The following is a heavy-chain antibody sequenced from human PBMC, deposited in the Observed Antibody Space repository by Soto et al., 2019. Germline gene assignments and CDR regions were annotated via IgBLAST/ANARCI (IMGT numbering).Heavy chain of an antibody. J-gene: IGHJ4*02. Sequence: QVQLQESGPGLVKPSQTLSLTCTVSGGSISSDDYYWSWIRQHPGKGLEWIGYIHYSGSTFYNPSLQSRVSTSVDTSKWQFSLKLSSVTAADTAVYYCARESLAYCGGDCYSSPFDYWGQGVLVTVSS. CDR3: ARESLAYCGGDCYSSPFDY. D-gene: IGHD2-21*02. CDR1: GGSISSDDYY. V-gene: IGHV4-31*03. CDR2: IHYSGST.